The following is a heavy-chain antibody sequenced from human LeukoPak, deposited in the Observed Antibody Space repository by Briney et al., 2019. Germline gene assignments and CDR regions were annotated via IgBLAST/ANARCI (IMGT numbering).Heavy chain of an antibody. V-gene: IGHV3-9*01. CDR1: GFTFGDYA. D-gene: IGHD3-22*01. CDR3: AKDINYDSSGYYTNH. Sequence: GRSLRLSCAASGFTFGDYAMHWVRQAPGKGLEWVSGISWNSGSIGYADSVKGRFTISRDNAKNSLYLQMNSLRAEDTALYYCAKDINYDSSGYYTNHWGQGTLVTVSS. CDR2: ISWNSGSI. J-gene: IGHJ5*02.